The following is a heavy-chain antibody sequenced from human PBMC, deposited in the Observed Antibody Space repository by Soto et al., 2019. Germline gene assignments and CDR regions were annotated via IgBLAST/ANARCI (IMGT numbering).Heavy chain of an antibody. J-gene: IGHJ4*02. CDR3: SKVIVVMSAAGDYFDH. CDR2: TSGSGGST. CDR1: GFTFTNYP. D-gene: IGHD2-21*02. Sequence: PGGSLRLSCAASGFTFTNYPMSWVRQAPGKGLEWVAITSGSGGSTYYADSVKGRFTISRDNAKNTLYLQMESLRAEDTAVYYCSKVIVVMSAAGDYFDHWGQGTLVTVSS. V-gene: IGHV3-23*01.